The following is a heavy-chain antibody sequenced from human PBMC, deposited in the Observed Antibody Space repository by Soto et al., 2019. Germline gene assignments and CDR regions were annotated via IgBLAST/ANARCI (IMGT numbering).Heavy chain of an antibody. CDR3: ARTAGGRVRGALDI. D-gene: IGHD6-13*01. Sequence: GGSLRLSCVASGFTFSSYGMHWVRQAPGKGLEWVAVIPNTENKKYYADSVKGRFTISRDNSQNTLFLQMDSLMSEDTAMYYCARTAGGRVRGALDIWGQGTMVTV. CDR1: GFTFSSYG. J-gene: IGHJ3*02. CDR2: IPNTENKK. V-gene: IGHV3-30-3*01.